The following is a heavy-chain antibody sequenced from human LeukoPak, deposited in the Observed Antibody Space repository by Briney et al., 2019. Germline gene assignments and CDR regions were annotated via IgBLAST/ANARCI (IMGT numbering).Heavy chain of an antibody. J-gene: IGHJ6*04. Sequence: SETLSLTCAVYGGSFSGYYWSWIRKPPGKGRGGLGEINHSGSTNYNPSLKSRVTISVDTSKNQFSLKLSSVTAADTAVYYCANTVGGGYYYYGMDVWGKGTTVTVSS. V-gene: IGHV4-34*01. CDR1: GGSFSGYY. D-gene: IGHD3-16*01. CDR3: ANTVGGGYYYYGMDV. CDR2: INHSGST.